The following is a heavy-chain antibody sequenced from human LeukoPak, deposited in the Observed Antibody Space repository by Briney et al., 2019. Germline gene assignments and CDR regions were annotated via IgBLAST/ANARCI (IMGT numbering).Heavy chain of an antibody. V-gene: IGHV1-2*02. CDR2: INPNSGGT. J-gene: IGHJ4*02. CDR3: ARSGRGTYYYFDL. CDR1: GYTFTGYY. Sequence: ASVKVSCKASGYTFTGYYMHWVRQAPGQRLEWMGWINPNSGGTNYAQKFLGRVSMTADTATSTAYMELRSLTSDDTAMYYCARSGRGTYYYFDLWGQGTLVTVSS. D-gene: IGHD5-12*01.